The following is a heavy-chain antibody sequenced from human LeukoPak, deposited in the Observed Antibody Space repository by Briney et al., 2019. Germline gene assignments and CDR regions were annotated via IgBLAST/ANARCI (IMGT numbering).Heavy chain of an antibody. J-gene: IGHJ4*02. CDR1: GGSFSGYY. V-gene: IGHV4-34*01. Sequence: SETLSVTCAVYGGSFSGYYWSWIRQPPGKGLEWIGETNHSGSTNYNPSLKSRVTISVDTSKNQFSLKLSSVTAADTAVYYCARLTNIAVADYWGQGTLVTVSS. CDR2: TNHSGST. D-gene: IGHD6-19*01. CDR3: ARLTNIAVADY.